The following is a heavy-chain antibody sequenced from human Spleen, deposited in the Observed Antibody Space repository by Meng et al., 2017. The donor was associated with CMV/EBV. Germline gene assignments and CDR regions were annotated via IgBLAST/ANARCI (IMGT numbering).Heavy chain of an antibody. D-gene: IGHD3-3*01. V-gene: IGHV4-39*07. Sequence: ISSSSYYWGWIRPPPGKGLEWIGSIYYSGSTYYNPSLKSRVTISVDTSKNQFSLKLSSVTAADTAVYYCARTHYDFWSGYPNWFDPWGQGTLVTVSS. CDR3: ARTHYDFWSGYPNWFDP. J-gene: IGHJ5*02. CDR1: ISSSSYY. CDR2: IYYSGST.